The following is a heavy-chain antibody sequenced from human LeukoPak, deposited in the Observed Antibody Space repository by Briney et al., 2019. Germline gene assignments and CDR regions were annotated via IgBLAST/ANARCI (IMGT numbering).Heavy chain of an antibody. D-gene: IGHD5-18*01. V-gene: IGHV3-30*18. J-gene: IGHJ3*02. CDR1: GFTFSSYG. Sequence: GGSLRLSCAASGFTFSSYGMHWVRQAPGKGLEWVAVISYDGSNKYYADSVKGRFTISRDNSKNTLYLQMNSLRAEDTAVYYCAKDTAMVYDAFDIWGQGTMVTVSS. CDR2: ISYDGSNK. CDR3: AKDTAMVYDAFDI.